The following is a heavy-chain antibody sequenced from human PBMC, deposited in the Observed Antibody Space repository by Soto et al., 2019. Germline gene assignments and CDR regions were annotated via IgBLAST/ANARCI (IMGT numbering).Heavy chain of an antibody. V-gene: IGHV3-23*01. D-gene: IGHD6-19*01. CDR2: ISGSGGST. CDR1: GFTFSNYA. J-gene: IGHJ4*02. CDR3: ASGSSGWYFDY. Sequence: EVQLLESGGGLVQPGGSLRLSCAASGFTFSNYAMNWVRQAPGKGLEWVSVISGSGGSTYYADSVKGRFTISRDNSKNTRYLQMSGLRAEDRAVYYCASGSSGWYFDYWGQGTLATVSS.